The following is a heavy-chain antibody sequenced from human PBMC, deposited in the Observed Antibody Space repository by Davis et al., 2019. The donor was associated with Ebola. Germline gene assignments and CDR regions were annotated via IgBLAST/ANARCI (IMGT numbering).Heavy chain of an antibody. CDR1: GFTFSYYY. CDR2: ISSSGSTI. V-gene: IGHV3-11*04. Sequence: GESLKISCAASGFTFSYYYMSWIRQAPGKGLEWVSYISSSGSTIYYADSVKGRFTISRDNAKNSLYLQMNSLRAEDTAVYYCARVKQWLVAAGWFDPWGQGTLVTVSS. CDR3: ARVKQWLVAAGWFDP. D-gene: IGHD6-19*01. J-gene: IGHJ5*02.